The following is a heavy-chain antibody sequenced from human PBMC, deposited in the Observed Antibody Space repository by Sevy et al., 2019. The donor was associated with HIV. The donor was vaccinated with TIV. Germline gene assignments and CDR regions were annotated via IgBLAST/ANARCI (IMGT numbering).Heavy chain of an antibody. D-gene: IGHD2-15*01. CDR2: ISGSGGST. CDR1: GFTFSSYA. CDR3: AKGGLGYCSGGSCLHFDY. V-gene: IGHV3-23*01. Sequence: GGSLRLSCAASGFTFSSYAMSWVRQAPGKGLEWVSAISGSGGSTYYADSVKGRFTISRDNSKNTLYLQMNSLRAEDTAVYYCAKGGLGYCSGGSCLHFDYWGQGTLVTVSS. J-gene: IGHJ4*02.